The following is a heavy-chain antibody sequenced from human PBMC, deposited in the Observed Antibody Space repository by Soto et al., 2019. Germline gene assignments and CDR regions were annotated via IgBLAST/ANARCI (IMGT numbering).Heavy chain of an antibody. Sequence: SETLSLTCTVSGGSISSSSYYWGWIRQPPGKGLEWIGSIYYSGSTYYNPSLKSRVTISVDTSKNQFSLKLSSVTAADTAVYYCAERRLGELLLRSDDAFDIWGQGTMVTVSS. J-gene: IGHJ3*02. CDR2: IYYSGST. D-gene: IGHD3-10*01. CDR3: AERRLGELLLRSDDAFDI. CDR1: GGSISSSSYY. V-gene: IGHV4-39*01.